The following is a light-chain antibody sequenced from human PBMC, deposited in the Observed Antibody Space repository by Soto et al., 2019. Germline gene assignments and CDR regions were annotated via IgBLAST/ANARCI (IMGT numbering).Light chain of an antibody. CDR3: RQYDIYRT. CDR2: DAS. CDR1: QSIGDY. J-gene: IGKJ1*01. Sequence: DIQMTQSPSTLSASVGDRVTITCRASQSIGDYLAWYQDKPGKAPRLLIYDASNLESGVPSRFSGSGSGTEFTLTIASLQPDDFATYYCRQYDIYRTFGPGTKVDIK. V-gene: IGKV1-5*01.